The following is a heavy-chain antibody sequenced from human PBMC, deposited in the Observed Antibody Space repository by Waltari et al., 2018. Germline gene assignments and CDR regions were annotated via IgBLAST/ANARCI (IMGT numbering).Heavy chain of an antibody. CDR3: AGGYLRTYGMDV. CDR1: GGTFSRYA. CDR2: IIPIFGTA. V-gene: IGHV1-69*01. J-gene: IGHJ6*02. D-gene: IGHD3-10*01. Sequence: QVQLVQSGAEVTKPRSSVKVSCKASGGTFSRYAHSWVRQAPGQGLEWMGGIIPIFGTANYAQKFQGRVTITADESTSTAYMELSSLRSEDTAVYYCAGGYLRTYGMDVWGQGTTVTVSS.